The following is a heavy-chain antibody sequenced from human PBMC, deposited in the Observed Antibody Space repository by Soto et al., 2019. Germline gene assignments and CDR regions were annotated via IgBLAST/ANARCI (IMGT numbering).Heavy chain of an antibody. J-gene: IGHJ4*02. CDR3: AKADYGDYHFDY. CDR1: GFTFSSYA. D-gene: IGHD4-17*01. V-gene: IGHV3-23*01. Sequence: EVQLLESGGGLVQPGGSLRLSCAASGFTFSSYAMSWVRQAPGNGLEWVSAISGSGGSTYYADSVKGRFTISRDNSKNTLYLQMNSLRAEDTAVYYCAKADYGDYHFDYWGQGTLVTVSS. CDR2: ISGSGGST.